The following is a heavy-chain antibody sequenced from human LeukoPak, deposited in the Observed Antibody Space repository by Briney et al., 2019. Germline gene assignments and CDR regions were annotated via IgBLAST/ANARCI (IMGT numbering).Heavy chain of an antibody. CDR1: GFTFSSYW. J-gene: IGHJ4*02. CDR2: IKQDGSEK. D-gene: IGHD3-3*01. V-gene: IGHV3-7*01. CDR3: ARDYTTGEWFPYFDY. Sequence: PGGSLRLSCAASGFTFSSYWMSWVRQAPGKGLEWVANIKQDGSEKYYVDSVKGRFTISRDNAKNSLYLQMNSLRAEDTAVYYCARDYTTGEWFPYFDYWGQGTLVTVSS.